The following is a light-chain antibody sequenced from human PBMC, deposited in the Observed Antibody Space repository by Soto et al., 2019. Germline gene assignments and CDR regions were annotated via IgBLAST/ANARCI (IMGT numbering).Light chain of an antibody. Sequence: QSVLTQPPSASGTPGQRVTISCSGSSSNIGSNTVSWYQQLPGTAPKLLIYSNNQRPSGVPDRFSGSKSGTSASLAISGLQSEDEADYYCAAWDDSLNGVFGTGTKVTVL. CDR3: AAWDDSLNGV. CDR2: SNN. J-gene: IGLJ1*01. V-gene: IGLV1-44*01. CDR1: SSNIGSNT.